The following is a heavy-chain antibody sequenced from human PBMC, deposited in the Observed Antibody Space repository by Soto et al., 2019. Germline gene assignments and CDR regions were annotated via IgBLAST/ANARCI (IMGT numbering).Heavy chain of an antibody. V-gene: IGHV3-30*18. D-gene: IGHD2-15*01. CDR2: ISYDGINK. CDR3: AKDAETASYGGNSLDS. Sequence: QVQLVESGGGVVQPGTSLRLSCAVSGFTFTNYGIHWVRQAPGKGLEWVAVISYDGINKFYADSVKGRFTVSRDNAKNTLYLQMNSLRAEDTDVYYCAKDAETASYGGNSLDSWGQGTLVTFSS. CDR1: GFTFTNYG. J-gene: IGHJ4*02.